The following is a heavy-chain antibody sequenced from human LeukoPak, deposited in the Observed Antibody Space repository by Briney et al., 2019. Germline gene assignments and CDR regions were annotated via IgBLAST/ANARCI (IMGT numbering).Heavy chain of an antibody. J-gene: IGHJ4*02. CDR2: ISGTGGGT. Sequence: PGGSLRLSCAASGFTFSNSALSWVRQAPGKGLEWVSAISGTGGGTYYADSVKGRFTISRDNSKNTLYLQMNSLGAEDTAVYYCARPPPPYNWNYEAYFDYWGQGTLVTVSS. D-gene: IGHD1-7*01. CDR1: GFTFSNSA. CDR3: ARPPPPYNWNYEAYFDY. V-gene: IGHV3-23*01.